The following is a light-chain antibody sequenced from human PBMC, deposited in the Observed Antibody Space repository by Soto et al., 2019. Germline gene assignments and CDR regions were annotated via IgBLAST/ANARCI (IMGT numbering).Light chain of an antibody. CDR3: QQYSKWPLT. CDR1: QIVTSN. V-gene: IGKV3-15*01. J-gene: IGKJ4*01. Sequence: EIVLTQSPGTLSLSPGERATLSCRASQIVTSNYLAWYQQKPGKAPRLLIYGASTGATGIPARFSGSGSGTEFILTISSLQSEDFAVYYCQQYSKWPLTFGGGTKVDIK. CDR2: GAS.